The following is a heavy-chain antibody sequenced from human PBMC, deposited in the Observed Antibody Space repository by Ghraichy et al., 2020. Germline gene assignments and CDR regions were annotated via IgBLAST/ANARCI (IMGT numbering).Heavy chain of an antibody. CDR1: GFTFSSYS. CDR3: AREEVSGYYPNYYYYYGMDV. J-gene: IGHJ6*02. CDR2: ISSSSSYI. Sequence: GGSLRLSCAASGFTFSSYSMNWVRQAPGKGLEWVSSISSSSSYIYYADSVKGRFTISRDNAKNSLYLQMNSLRAEDTAVYYCAREEVSGYYPNYYYYYGMDVWGQGTTVTVSS. D-gene: IGHD3-22*01. V-gene: IGHV3-21*01.